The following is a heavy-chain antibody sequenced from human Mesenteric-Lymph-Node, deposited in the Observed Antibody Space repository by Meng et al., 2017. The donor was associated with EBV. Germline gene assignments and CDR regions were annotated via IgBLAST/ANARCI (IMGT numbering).Heavy chain of an antibody. D-gene: IGHD2-15*01. CDR2: IYHSGIT. Sequence: QGQLQASGPGLVNPSGTLSLTCAGSGGSIRSSNWWSWFRQPPGKGLEWIGEIYHSGITNYNPSLSSRVTMSVDKSKSQFSLNLISLTAADTAVYYCASAQCSGGGCPGGSWGQGTLVTVSS. J-gene: IGHJ5*02. CDR3: ASAQCSGGGCPGGS. CDR1: GGSIRSSNW. V-gene: IGHV4-4*02.